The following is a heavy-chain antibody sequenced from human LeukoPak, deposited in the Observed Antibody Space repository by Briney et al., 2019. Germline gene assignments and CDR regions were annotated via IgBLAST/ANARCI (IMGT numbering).Heavy chain of an antibody. CDR2: IYYSGST. D-gene: IGHD6-13*01. CDR3: ARGGSSWYDYFGY. V-gene: IGHV4-59*01. Sequence: SETLSLTCTVSGGSISSYYWSWIRQPPGKGLEWIGYIYYSGSTNYNPSLKSRVTISVDTSKNQFSLKLSSVTAADTAVYYCARGGSSWYDYFGYWGQGTLVTVSS. CDR1: GGSISSYY. J-gene: IGHJ4*02.